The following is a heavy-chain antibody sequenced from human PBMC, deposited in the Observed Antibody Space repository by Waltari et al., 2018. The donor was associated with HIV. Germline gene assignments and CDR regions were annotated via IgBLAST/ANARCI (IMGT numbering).Heavy chain of an antibody. Sequence: DVQLVESGGGLVKPGQSLRLSCIASGFTFDIFTMPWVRQAPGGGLGCVASMSKSGYYVYYSDSLKVRVTISRDNAKKSLLLQVNSLTADDTGLYFCVRDRTSETTGDFDSGGQGVPVFVSS. CDR3: VRDRTSETTGDFDS. J-gene: IGHJ4*02. D-gene: IGHD1-1*01. CDR2: MSKSGYYV. V-gene: IGHV3-21*01. CDR1: GFTFDIFT.